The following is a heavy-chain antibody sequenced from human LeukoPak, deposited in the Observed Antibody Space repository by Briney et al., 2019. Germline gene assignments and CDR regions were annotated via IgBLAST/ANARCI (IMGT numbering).Heavy chain of an antibody. V-gene: IGHV1-18*01. D-gene: IGHD6-13*01. CDR2: ISAYNGNT. CDR3: ARERVYSRTGASDY. Sequence: ASVKVSCKASGYTFTSYGISWVRQAPGQGLEWMGWISAYNGNTNYAQKLQGRVTMTTDTSTSTAYMELRSLRPDDPAVHHCARERVYSRTGASDYWGQGPLVTVSS. J-gene: IGHJ4*02. CDR1: GYTFTSYG.